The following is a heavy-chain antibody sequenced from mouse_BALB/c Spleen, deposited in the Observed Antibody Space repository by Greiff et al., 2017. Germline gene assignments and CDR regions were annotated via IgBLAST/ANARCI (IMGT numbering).Heavy chain of an antibody. V-gene: IGHV5-17*02. D-gene: IGHD1-2*01. CDR3: ARGYYCYDYAMDY. J-gene: IGHJ4*01. CDR2: ISSGSSNI. CDR1: GFTFSSFG. Sequence: EVQRVESGGGLVQPGGSRKLSCAASGFTFSSFGMHWVRQAPEKGLEWVAYISSGSSNIYYEDTVKGRFTISRANPKNTLFLQMTSLRSEDTAMYYCARGYYCYDYAMDYWGQGTSVTVSS.